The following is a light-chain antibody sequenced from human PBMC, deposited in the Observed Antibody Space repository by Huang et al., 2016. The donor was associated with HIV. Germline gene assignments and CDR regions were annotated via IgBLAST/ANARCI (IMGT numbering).Light chain of an antibody. CDR3: QQYDIHPLT. J-gene: IGKJ3*01. CDR1: QDINNF. V-gene: IGKV1-8*01. CDR2: AAS. Sequence: IRMTQSPSSLSASTGDRVTITCRANQDINNFLAWYQKRPGSVPKLLIYAASTLQSGVPSRFSGNGSGTDFPLTIGCLHSEDVATYYCQQYDIHPLTFGPGTRVDIK.